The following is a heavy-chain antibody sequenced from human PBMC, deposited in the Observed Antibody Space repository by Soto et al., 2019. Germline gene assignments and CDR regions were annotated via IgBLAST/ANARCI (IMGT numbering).Heavy chain of an antibody. CDR3: ARGPGGLKRGDRPYTVPVDY. Sequence: VQLVESGGGLIQPGGSLRLSCAASGFTVSSNYMSWVRQAPGKGLEWVAVISYDGSNKYYADSVKGRFTISRDTSMNTLYLQMNSLRAEDTAVYYCARGPGGLKRGDRPYTVPVDYWGQGTLVTVSS. J-gene: IGHJ4*02. V-gene: IGHV3-30-3*01. CDR2: ISYDGSNK. D-gene: IGHD4-17*01. CDR1: GFTVSSNY.